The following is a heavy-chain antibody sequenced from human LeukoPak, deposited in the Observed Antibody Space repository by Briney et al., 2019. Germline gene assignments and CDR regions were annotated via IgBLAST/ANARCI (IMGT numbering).Heavy chain of an antibody. J-gene: IGHJ5*02. CDR2: TYYRSKWYN. CDR1: GDSVSSNSAA. D-gene: IGHD6-13*01. Sequence: SQTLSLTCAISGDSVSSNSAAWSWIRQSPSRGLEWLGRTYYRSKWYNDYAVSVKSRITINSDTSKNQFSLQLNSVTPEDTAVYYCAGDFSSSWFRFDPWGQGTLVTVSS. V-gene: IGHV6-1*01. CDR3: AGDFSSSWFRFDP.